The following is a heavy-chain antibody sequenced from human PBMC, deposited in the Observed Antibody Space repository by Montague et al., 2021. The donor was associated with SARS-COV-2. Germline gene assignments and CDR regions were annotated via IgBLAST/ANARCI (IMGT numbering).Heavy chain of an antibody. V-gene: IGHV4-59*01. CDR2: IYYTGET. J-gene: IGHJ4*02. D-gene: IGHD3-3*01. Sequence: SETLSLTCSFSGGSIRSYYWSWIRLPPGKALEWLGYIYYTGETTHNPSLKSRVTISVDTSRSQFSLRPTSVTAADTAVYFCARFWSGYVDKWSQGTLVTVSS. CDR1: GGSIRSYY. CDR3: ARFWSGYVDK.